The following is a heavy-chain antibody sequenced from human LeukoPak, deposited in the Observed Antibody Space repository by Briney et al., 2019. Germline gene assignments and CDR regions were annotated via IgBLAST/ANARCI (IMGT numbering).Heavy chain of an antibody. Sequence: SETLSLTCAVYGGSFSGYYWSWIRQPPGKGLEWIGYISYSGSTNYNPSLKSRVTISVDTSKNQFSLNLSSVAAADTAVYYCAKSAVAGGTDYWGQGTLVTVSS. CDR2: ISYSGST. CDR3: AKSAVAGGTDY. V-gene: IGHV4-59*01. J-gene: IGHJ4*02. CDR1: GGSFSGYY. D-gene: IGHD2-8*02.